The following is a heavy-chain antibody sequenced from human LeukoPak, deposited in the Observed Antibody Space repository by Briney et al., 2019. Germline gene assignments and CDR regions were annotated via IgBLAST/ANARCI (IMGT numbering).Heavy chain of an antibody. Sequence: PSETLSLTCAVSGGSISSGGYSWSWIRQPPRKGLEWIGYIYYSGSTNYNPSLKSRVTISVDTSKNQFSLKLSSVTAADTAVYYCARGGGLWFGELDFDYWGQGTLVTVSS. J-gene: IGHJ4*02. CDR1: GGSISSGGYS. D-gene: IGHD3-10*01. CDR2: IYYSGST. CDR3: ARGGGLWFGELDFDY. V-gene: IGHV4-61*08.